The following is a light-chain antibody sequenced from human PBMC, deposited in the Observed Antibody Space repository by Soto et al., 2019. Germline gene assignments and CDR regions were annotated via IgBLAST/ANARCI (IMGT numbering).Light chain of an antibody. CDR3: QQSFSFPVT. V-gene: IGKV1-39*01. CDR1: QTITRY. CDR2: AAS. Sequence: DIQMPQSPSSLSASVGDRVTITCRANQTITRYLNWYQQKPGTAPKLLIYAASSLQEGVPSRFRGSGSGTDFTLTISNLLPEDFAAYSCQQSFSFPVTFGQGTKLEIK. J-gene: IGKJ2*01.